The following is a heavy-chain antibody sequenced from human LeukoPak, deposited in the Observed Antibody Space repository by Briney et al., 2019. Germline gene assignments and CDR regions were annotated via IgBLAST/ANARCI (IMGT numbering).Heavy chain of an antibody. CDR3: AREGPTASSYYYYYMDV. CDR2: ISSSSSYI. D-gene: IGHD4-17*01. CDR1: GFTFSSNS. V-gene: IGHV3-21*01. J-gene: IGHJ6*03. Sequence: PGGTLRLSCAASGFTFSSNSLNWVRQPPAQGLEWVSSISSSSSYIYYADSVKGRFTISRDNAKNSLYLQMNSLRAEDTAVYYCAREGPTASSYYYYYMDVWGKGTTVTVSS.